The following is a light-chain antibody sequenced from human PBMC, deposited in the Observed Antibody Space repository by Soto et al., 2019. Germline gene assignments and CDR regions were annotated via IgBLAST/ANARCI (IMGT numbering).Light chain of an antibody. Sequence: EIVLTQSPGTLSLSPGERVTLSCRASQRVNYNALAWFLQKPGQAPRLLIHATSARAAGIPDRFSGSGSGTDFTLAITRLEPEDFPVYYCLQHVSSGYTFGQGTKLEIK. CDR1: QRVNYNA. CDR2: ATS. CDR3: LQHVSSGYT. J-gene: IGKJ2*01. V-gene: IGKV3-20*01.